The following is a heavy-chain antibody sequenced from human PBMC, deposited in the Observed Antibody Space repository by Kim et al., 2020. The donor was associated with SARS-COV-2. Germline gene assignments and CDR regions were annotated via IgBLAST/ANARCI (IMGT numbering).Heavy chain of an antibody. D-gene: IGHD4-17*01. V-gene: IGHV3-7*03. CDR1: GFTFSSYW. J-gene: IGHJ6*02. CDR2: IKGDGSEE. CDR3: ARAADYGDIFIYQYALDV. Sequence: GGSLRLSCAASGFTFSSYWMCWVRRAPGKGLEWVANIKGDGSEENYVDSVKGRFTISRDNAKNSVSLQMNRVRADDTAVYYCARAADYGDIFIYQYALDVWGQGTAVTVSS.